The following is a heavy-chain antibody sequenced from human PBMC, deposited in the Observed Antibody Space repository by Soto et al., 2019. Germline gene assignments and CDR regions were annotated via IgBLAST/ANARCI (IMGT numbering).Heavy chain of an antibody. V-gene: IGHV4-59*01. Sequence: SETLSLTCSVSGGSISRYYWSWSRQPPGKGLEWMGYIYYSGSTNYNPSLKSRVTISVDTSKNQFSLKLSSVTAADTAVYYCAKFFDYGDYRIDFWGQGTLVTVSS. CDR2: IYYSGST. CDR3: AKFFDYGDYRIDF. CDR1: GGSISRYY. D-gene: IGHD4-17*01. J-gene: IGHJ4*02.